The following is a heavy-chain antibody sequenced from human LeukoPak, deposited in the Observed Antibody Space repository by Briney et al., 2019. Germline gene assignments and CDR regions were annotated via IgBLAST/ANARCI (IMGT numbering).Heavy chain of an antibody. D-gene: IGHD4-17*01. CDR2: VDSKSGGT. Sequence: ASVKVSCKASGYTFTDYSDYYIHWVRQAPGQGFEWLGRVDSKSGGTNYAQKFQGRVTMTRDTSISTVYMQLISLRSDDTAVYYCAREMNYDDYRTSDYWGQGTLVTVSS. CDR1: GYTFTDYSDYY. J-gene: IGHJ4*02. V-gene: IGHV1-2*02. CDR3: AREMNYDDYRTSDY.